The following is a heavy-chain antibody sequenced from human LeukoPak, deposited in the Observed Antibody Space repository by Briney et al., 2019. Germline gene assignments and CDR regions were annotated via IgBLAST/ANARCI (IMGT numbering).Heavy chain of an antibody. CDR2: RYLTGTT. CDR3: ARTYYDSLSEYFFHY. Sequence: SETLSLTCSVAGASITTSLYSWNWFRQPAGRGLEWIGRRYLTGTTFYNPSLKSRVSLSIDTSKNQFSLRLNSVTAADTAVYFCARTYYDSLSEYFFHYWGQGTLVTVSS. D-gene: IGHD3-3*01. J-gene: IGHJ4*02. CDR1: GASITTSLYS. V-gene: IGHV4-61*02.